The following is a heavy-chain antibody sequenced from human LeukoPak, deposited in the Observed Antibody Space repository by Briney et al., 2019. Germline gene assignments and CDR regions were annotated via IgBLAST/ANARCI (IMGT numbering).Heavy chain of an antibody. D-gene: IGHD1-26*01. CDR3: ARGDYSGAPFDY. V-gene: IGHV4-39*07. CDR2: IYYTGST. CDR1: GGSITSSSYY. Sequence: SETLSLTCTVSGGSITSSSYYWGWIRQPPGKGLEWIGSIYYTGSTHYNPSLKSRVTISVDKSKNQFSLKLSSVTAADTAIYYCARGDYSGAPFDYWGQGTLVTVSS. J-gene: IGHJ4*02.